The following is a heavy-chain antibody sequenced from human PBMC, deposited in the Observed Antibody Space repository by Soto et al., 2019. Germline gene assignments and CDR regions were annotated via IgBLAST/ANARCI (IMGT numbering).Heavy chain of an antibody. CDR1: GFTFSSYW. Sequence: GGSLRLSCAASGFTFSSYWMSWVRQAPGKGLEWVANIKKDGSEKYYVDSVKGRFTISRDNAKNSLYLQMNSLRAEDTAVYYCARDRARGSGYYSHDAFDIWGQGTMVTVSS. J-gene: IGHJ3*02. CDR3: ARDRARGSGYYSHDAFDI. V-gene: IGHV3-7*01. CDR2: IKKDGSEK. D-gene: IGHD3-22*01.